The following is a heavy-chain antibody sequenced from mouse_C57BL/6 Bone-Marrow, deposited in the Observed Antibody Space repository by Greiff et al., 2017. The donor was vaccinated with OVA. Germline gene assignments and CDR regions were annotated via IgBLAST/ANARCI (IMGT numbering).Heavy chain of an antibody. CDR1: GFTFSSYG. Sequence: EVKLVESGGDLVKPGGSLKLSCAASGFTFSSYGMSWVRQTPDKRLEWVATISSGGSYTYYPDSVKGRFTISRDNAKNTLYLQMSSLKSEDTAMYYCARHEYYGSSPAWLAYWGQGTLVTVSA. V-gene: IGHV5-6*01. D-gene: IGHD1-1*01. J-gene: IGHJ3*01. CDR2: ISSGGSYT. CDR3: ARHEYYGSSPAWLAY.